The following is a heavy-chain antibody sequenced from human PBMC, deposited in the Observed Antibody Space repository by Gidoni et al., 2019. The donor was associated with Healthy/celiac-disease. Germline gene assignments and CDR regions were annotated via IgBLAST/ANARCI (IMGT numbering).Heavy chain of an antibody. CDR3: ARQAPYSSSWYYFDY. CDR1: GYPFPSYY. J-gene: IGHJ4*02. D-gene: IGHD6-13*01. Sequence: QVQLVQSGAEVKTPGASVKVSCKASGYPFPSYYMHWVRQAPGQGLEWMGIINPSGGSTRDAQKFQGRVTMTRDTSTSTGYMELSSLRSEDTAVYYCARQAPYSSSWYYFDYGGQGTLVTVSS. CDR2: INPSGGST. V-gene: IGHV1-46*01.